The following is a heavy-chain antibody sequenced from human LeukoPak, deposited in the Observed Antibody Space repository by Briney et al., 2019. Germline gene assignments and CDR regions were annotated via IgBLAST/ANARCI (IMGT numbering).Heavy chain of an antibody. V-gene: IGHV3-30*04. Sequence: PGGSLRLSCAASGFTFSSYAMHWVRQAPGKGLEWVAVISYDGSNKYYADSVKGRFTISRDNSKNTLYLQMNSLRAEDTAVYYCARDLDSSSSYYFDYWGQGTLVTVSS. CDR3: ARDLDSSSSYYFDY. J-gene: IGHJ4*02. D-gene: IGHD6-13*01. CDR1: GFTFSSYA. CDR2: ISYDGSNK.